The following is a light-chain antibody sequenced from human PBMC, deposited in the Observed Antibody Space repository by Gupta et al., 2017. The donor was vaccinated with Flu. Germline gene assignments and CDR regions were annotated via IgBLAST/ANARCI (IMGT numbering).Light chain of an antibody. Sequence: EIVLTQSPGTLSLSEGERATLSCRASQTVTRHQLAWYQQKPGQAPRLLIYGASSRATGIPDKFSGSGSGTDFSLTISRLEPEDFAVYYCQQYGTSPRTFGQGTRVESK. CDR2: GAS. CDR1: QTVTRHQ. V-gene: IGKV3-20*01. CDR3: QQYGTSPRT. J-gene: IGKJ1*01.